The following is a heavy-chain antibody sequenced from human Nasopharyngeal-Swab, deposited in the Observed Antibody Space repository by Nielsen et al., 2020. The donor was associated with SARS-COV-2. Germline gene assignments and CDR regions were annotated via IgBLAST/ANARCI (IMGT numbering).Heavy chain of an antibody. D-gene: IGHD3-9*01. CDR2: IRSKAYGGTT. Sequence: WIRQPPGKGLEWVGFIRSKAYGGTTEYAASVKGRFTISRDDSKGIAYPQMNSLKTEDTAVYYCTREPSMVLVDFDWLFQGKDNDAFDIWGQGTMVTVSS. CDR3: TREPSMVLVDFDWLFQGKDNDAFDI. V-gene: IGHV3-49*02. J-gene: IGHJ3*02.